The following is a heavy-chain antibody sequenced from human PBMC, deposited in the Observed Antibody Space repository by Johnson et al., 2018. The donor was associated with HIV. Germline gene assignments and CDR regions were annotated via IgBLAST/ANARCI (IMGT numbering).Heavy chain of an antibody. CDR1: GFTFSSYA. Sequence: VQLVESGGGLVQPGGSLRLSCAASGFTFSSYAMSWVRQAPAKGLEWVSAISGSGGSTYYADSVKGRFTISRDNSKNTLYLQMNSLRAEDTAVYYYAKDRKWELLRKADAFDIWGQGTMVTVSS. D-gene: IGHD1-26*01. V-gene: IGHV3-23*04. CDR2: ISGSGGST. J-gene: IGHJ3*02. CDR3: AKDRKWELLRKADAFDI.